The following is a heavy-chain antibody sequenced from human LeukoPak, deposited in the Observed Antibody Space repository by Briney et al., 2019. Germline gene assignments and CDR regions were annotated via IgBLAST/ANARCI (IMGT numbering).Heavy chain of an antibody. CDR2: ITAGGDTP. CDR1: GFTFSSNA. V-gene: IGHV3-23*01. CDR3: AKDPFDSSGYFYGYNWFDP. Sequence: TGGSLRLSCAASGFTFSSNAMTWVRQAPGKGLECVSAITAGGDTPYYADSVRGRFTISRDNSKNTLYLQMNSLRAEDTALYYCAKDPFDSSGYFYGYNWFDPWGQGTLVTVSS. D-gene: IGHD3-22*01. J-gene: IGHJ5*02.